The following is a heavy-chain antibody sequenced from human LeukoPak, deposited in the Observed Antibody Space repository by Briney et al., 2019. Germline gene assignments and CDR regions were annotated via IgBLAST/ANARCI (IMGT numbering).Heavy chain of an antibody. Sequence: SETLSLTCAVYGGSFSGYYWSWIRQPPGKGLEWIGEINHSGSTNYNPSLKSRVIISVDTSKNQFSLKLSSVTAADTAVYYCARVTGGNYYYYGMDVWGQGTTVTVSS. V-gene: IGHV4-34*01. CDR2: INHSGST. J-gene: IGHJ6*02. CDR1: GGSFSGYY. D-gene: IGHD1-20*01. CDR3: ARVTGGNYYYYGMDV.